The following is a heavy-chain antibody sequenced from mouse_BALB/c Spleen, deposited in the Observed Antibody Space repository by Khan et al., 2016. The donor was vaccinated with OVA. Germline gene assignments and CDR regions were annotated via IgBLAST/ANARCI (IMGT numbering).Heavy chain of an antibody. V-gene: IGHV3-2*02. Sequence: EVQLQESGPGLVKPSQSLSLTCTVTGYSITSDYAWDWIRQFPGNKLEWMGYISYGGSTSYNPSLKSRISITRDTSKNQFLLQLNSVTTEDTATYYCARKNYYGYAMDYWGQGTSVTVSS. CDR3: ARKNYYGYAMDY. D-gene: IGHD1-1*01. CDR2: ISYGGST. CDR1: GYSITSDYA. J-gene: IGHJ4*01.